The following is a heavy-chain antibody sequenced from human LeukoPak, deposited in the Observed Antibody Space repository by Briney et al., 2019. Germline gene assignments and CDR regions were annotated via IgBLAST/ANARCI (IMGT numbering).Heavy chain of an antibody. CDR1: GFTFRYYA. Sequence: PGGSLRLSCAASGFTFRYYAISWVRQAPGKGLEWVSAISAGGGDTYYADSVKGRFTISRDNSKNTLYLQMNSLRVEDTAIYYCAKSDYHDSSGHPCSFDYWGQGTLVTVSS. CDR3: AKSDYHDSSGHPCSFDY. V-gene: IGHV3-23*01. CDR2: ISAGGGDT. J-gene: IGHJ4*02. D-gene: IGHD3-22*01.